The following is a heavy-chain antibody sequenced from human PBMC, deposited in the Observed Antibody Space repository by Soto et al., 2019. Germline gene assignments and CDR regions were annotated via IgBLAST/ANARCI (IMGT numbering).Heavy chain of an antibody. D-gene: IGHD1-26*01. CDR2: ISGSAVSA. Sequence: PGGSLRLSCAASGFTFSSYAMIWVRQAPGKGLEWVSVISGSAVSAYYADSVKGRFTVSRDNSKNTLFLQVNSLRAEDTAIYFCAKAGGSRLWYFDLWGRGTLVTVSS. J-gene: IGHJ2*01. CDR1: GFTFSSYA. CDR3: AKAGGSRLWYFDL. V-gene: IGHV3-23*01.